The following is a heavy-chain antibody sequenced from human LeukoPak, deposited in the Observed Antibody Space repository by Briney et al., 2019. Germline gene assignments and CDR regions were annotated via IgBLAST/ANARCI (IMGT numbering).Heavy chain of an antibody. Sequence: ASVKVSCKASGGTFSSYTISWVRQAPGQGLEWMGRIIPILGIANYAQKFQGRVTITADKSTSTAYMELSSLRSEDTAVYYCAKVDDDFWSGYFDYWGQGTLVTVSS. CDR3: AKVDDDFWSGYFDY. V-gene: IGHV1-69*02. CDR2: IIPILGIA. CDR1: GGTFSSYT. J-gene: IGHJ4*02. D-gene: IGHD3-3*01.